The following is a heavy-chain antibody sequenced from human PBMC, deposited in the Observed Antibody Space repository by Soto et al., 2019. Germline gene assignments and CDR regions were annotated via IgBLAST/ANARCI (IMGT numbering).Heavy chain of an antibody. Sequence: GAPAKVSCKASGYTCTSHGINWVRQAPGQGLELMGWISAYNGDTKYEQKFQGRVTMTTDASSSTAYMELKSLSSDDTAVYFCARDPSNTSGNRIWFDPWGQGTQVTVS. J-gene: IGHJ5*02. D-gene: IGHD6-19*01. CDR1: GYTCTSHG. CDR2: ISAYNGDT. V-gene: IGHV1-18*04. CDR3: ARDPSNTSGNRIWFDP.